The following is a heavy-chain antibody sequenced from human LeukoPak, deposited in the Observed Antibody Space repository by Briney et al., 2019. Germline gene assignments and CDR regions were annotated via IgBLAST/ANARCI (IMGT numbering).Heavy chain of an antibody. CDR3: AAVPHYYYDSSGYYFDAFDI. J-gene: IGHJ3*02. CDR1: GFTFTSSA. D-gene: IGHD3-22*01. Sequence: ASVKVSCKASGFTFTSSAMQWVRQARGQRLEWIGWIVVGSGNTNYAQKFQERVTITRDMSTNTAYMELSRLRSEDTAVYYCAAVPHYYYDSSGYYFDAFDIWGQGTMVTVSS. V-gene: IGHV1-58*02. CDR2: IVVGSGNT.